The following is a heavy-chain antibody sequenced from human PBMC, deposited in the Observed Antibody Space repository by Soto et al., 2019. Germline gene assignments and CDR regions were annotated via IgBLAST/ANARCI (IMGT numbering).Heavy chain of an antibody. D-gene: IGHD3-10*01. CDR1: GGSISSYY. J-gene: IGHJ4*02. Sequence: QVQLQESGPGLVKPSETLSLTCTVSGGSISSYYWSWIRQPPGKGLEWIGYIYYSGSTNYNPSLKSRVPISVDTSKNRFSLKLSSGTAADPAVYYCARGITMGEFDYWGQGTLVTVSS. CDR2: IYYSGST. CDR3: ARGITMGEFDY. V-gene: IGHV4-59*01.